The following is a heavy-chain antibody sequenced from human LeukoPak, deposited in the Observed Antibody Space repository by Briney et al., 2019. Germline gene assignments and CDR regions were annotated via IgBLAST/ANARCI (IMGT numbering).Heavy chain of an antibody. CDR3: ARDLYNWNDAGGNWFDP. V-gene: IGHV3-21*01. CDR2: ISSSSSYI. J-gene: IGHJ5*02. Sequence: PGGSLRLSCAASGFTFSSYSMNWVRQAPGKGLEWVSSISSSSSYIYYADSVKGRFTISRDNAKNSLYLQMNSLRAEDTAVYYCARDLYNWNDAGGNWFDPWGQGTLVTVSS. D-gene: IGHD1-1*01. CDR1: GFTFSSYS.